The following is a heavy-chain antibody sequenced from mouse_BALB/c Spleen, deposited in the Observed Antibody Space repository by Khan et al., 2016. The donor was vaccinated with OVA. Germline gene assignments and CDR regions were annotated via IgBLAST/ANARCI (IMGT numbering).Heavy chain of an antibody. Sequence: LQQSGSELVRPGASVKLSCKASGYTFTSYWMHWVKQRHGQGLEWIGNIYPGSGSTNYDEMFKSKGTLTVDTSSSTAYMQLSSLTSEDSAVYYCTRVGYYGKSLFAYWGQGTLVTVSA. J-gene: IGHJ3*01. V-gene: IGHV1S22*01. CDR2: IYPGSGST. CDR1: GYTFTSYW. CDR3: TRVGYYGKSLFAY. D-gene: IGHD2-1*01.